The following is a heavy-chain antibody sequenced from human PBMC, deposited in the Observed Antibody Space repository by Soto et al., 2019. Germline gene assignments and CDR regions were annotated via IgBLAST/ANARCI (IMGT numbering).Heavy chain of an antibody. Sequence: QVQLQQWGAGLLKPSETLSFTCAVYGGSFSGYYWSWIRQPPGKGLEWIGEINHIGGTNYNPSLKSRVTISVDTSKNQFSPKLRSVTAADTAVYYCAREAVAGTMVAFDIWGQGTMVTVSS. D-gene: IGHD6-19*01. V-gene: IGHV4-34*01. CDR2: INHIGGT. J-gene: IGHJ3*02. CDR3: AREAVAGTMVAFDI. CDR1: GGSFSGYY.